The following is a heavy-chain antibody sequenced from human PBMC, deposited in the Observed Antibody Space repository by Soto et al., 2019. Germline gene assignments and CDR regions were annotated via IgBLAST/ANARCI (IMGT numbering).Heavy chain of an antibody. CDR2: ISGSGGST. J-gene: IGHJ6*03. CDR1: GFTFSSYA. Sequence: VGSLRLSCAASGFTFSSYAMSWVRQAPGKGLEWVSAISGSGGSTYYADSVKGRFTISRDNSKNTLYLQMNSLRAEDTAVYYCAKVGVIVVYYSYIDVWGKGTTVTV. D-gene: IGHD2-2*01. V-gene: IGHV3-23*01. CDR3: AKVGVIVVYYSYIDV.